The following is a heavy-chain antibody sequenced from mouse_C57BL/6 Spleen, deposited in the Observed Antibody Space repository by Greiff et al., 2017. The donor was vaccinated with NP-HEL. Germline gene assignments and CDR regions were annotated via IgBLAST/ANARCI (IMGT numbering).Heavy chain of an antibody. CDR3: ARERLGRGFFDY. D-gene: IGHD4-1*01. Sequence: EVQLQESGPGLVKPSQSLSLTCSVTGYSITSGYYWNWIRQFPGNKLEWMGYISYDGSNNYNPSLKNRISITRDTSKNQFFLKLNSVTTEDTATYYCARERLGRGFFDYWGQSTTLTVSS. J-gene: IGHJ2*01. CDR2: ISYDGSN. CDR1: GYSITSGYY. V-gene: IGHV3-6*01.